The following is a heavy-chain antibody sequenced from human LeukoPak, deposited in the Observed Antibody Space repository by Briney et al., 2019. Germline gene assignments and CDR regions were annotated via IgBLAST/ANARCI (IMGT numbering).Heavy chain of an antibody. J-gene: IGHJ4*02. CDR1: GFTFSSFA. Sequence: GGSLRLSCAASGFTFSSFAMNWVRQAPGKGLVWVSRINPDGSSTNYADSVKGQFTISRDNAKNTLYLQMNSLRAEDTAVYYCARGRYYGSGNYYNPFDYWGQGTLVTVSS. CDR2: INPDGSST. CDR3: ARGRYYGSGNYYNPFDY. D-gene: IGHD3-10*01. V-gene: IGHV3-74*01.